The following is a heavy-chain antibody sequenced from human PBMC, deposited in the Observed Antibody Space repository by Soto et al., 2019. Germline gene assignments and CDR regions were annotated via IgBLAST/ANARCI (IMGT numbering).Heavy chain of an antibody. V-gene: IGHV4-34*01. CDR2: INHSGST. Sequence: SETLSLTCAVYGGSFSGYYWSWIRQPPGKGLEWIGEINHSGSTNYNPSLKSRVTISVDTSKNQFSLKLSSVTAADTAVYYCARVHPPYYDFWSGYHKYFQHWGQGTLVTVSS. CDR3: ARVHPPYYDFWSGYHKYFQH. D-gene: IGHD3-3*01. CDR1: GGSFSGYY. J-gene: IGHJ1*01.